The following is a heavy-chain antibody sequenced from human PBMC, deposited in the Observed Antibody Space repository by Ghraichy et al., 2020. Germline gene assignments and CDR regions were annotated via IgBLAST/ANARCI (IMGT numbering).Heavy chain of an antibody. CDR3: ARGFYYDSSGYPLDY. CDR2: IWYDGSDK. V-gene: IGHV3-33*01. CDR1: GFTFSNYG. J-gene: IGHJ4*02. Sequence: GESLRLSCAASGFTFSNYGMHWVRQAPGKGLEWVAVIWYDGSDKKYADSVKGRFTISRDNSKKTLFLQMNSLRAEDTAVYYCARGFYYDSSGYPLDYWGQGTLVTVSS. D-gene: IGHD3-22*01.